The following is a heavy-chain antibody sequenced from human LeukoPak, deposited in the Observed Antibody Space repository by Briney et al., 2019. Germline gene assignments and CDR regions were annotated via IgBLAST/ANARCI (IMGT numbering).Heavy chain of an antibody. V-gene: IGHV4-31*03. CDR3: ARDRWFQYGSGSLNYYYYYGMDV. J-gene: IGHJ6*04. CDR2: IYYSGST. CDR1: GGSISSGGYY. D-gene: IGHD3-10*01. Sequence: SGTLSLTCTVSGGSISSGGYYWSWIRQHPGKGLEWIGYIYYSGSTYYNPSLKSRVTISVDTSKNQFSLKLSSVTAADTAVYYCARDRWFQYGSGSLNYYYYYGMDVWGKGTTVTVSS.